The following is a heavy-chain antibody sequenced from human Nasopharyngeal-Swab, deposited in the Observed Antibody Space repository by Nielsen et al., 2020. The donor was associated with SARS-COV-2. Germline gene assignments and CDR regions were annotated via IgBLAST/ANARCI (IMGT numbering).Heavy chain of an antibody. D-gene: IGHD3-16*02. CDR2: INHSGST. V-gene: IGHV4-34*01. CDR3: ARATYCDYVWGSYRPGAFDI. J-gene: IGHJ3*02. Sequence: WIRQPPGKGLEWIGEINHSGSTNYNPSLKSRVTISVDTSKNQFSLKLSSVTAADTAVYYCARATYCDYVWGSYRPGAFDIWGQGTMVTVSS.